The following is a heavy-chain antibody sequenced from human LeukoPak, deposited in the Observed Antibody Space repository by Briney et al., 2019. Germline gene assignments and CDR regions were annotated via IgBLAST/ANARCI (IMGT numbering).Heavy chain of an antibody. V-gene: IGHV4-39*01. CDR3: ARARFDRTHSHVDKMVPAAMGDLNNWFDP. CDR2: IYYSGST. Sequence: PSQTLSLTCTVSGGSISSSSYYWGWIHQPPGKGLEWIGSIYYSGSTYYNPSLKSRVTISVDTSKNQFSLKLSSVTAADTAVYYCARARFDRTHSHVDKMVPAAMGDLNNWFDPWGQGTLVTVSS. CDR1: GGSISSSSYY. D-gene: IGHD2-2*01. J-gene: IGHJ5*02.